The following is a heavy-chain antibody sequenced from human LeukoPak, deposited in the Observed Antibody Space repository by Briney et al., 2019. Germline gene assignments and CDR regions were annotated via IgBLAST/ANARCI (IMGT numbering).Heavy chain of an antibody. J-gene: IGHJ4*02. V-gene: IGHV1-2*02. Sequence: ASVKVSCKASGYTFTGYYMHWVRQAPGQGLEWMGWINPNSGGTNYAQKFQGRVTMTRDTSIGTAYMELSRLRSDDTAVYYCARFGGSSSYWVSDWGQGTLVTVSS. CDR1: GYTFTGYY. CDR2: INPNSGGT. CDR3: ARFGGSSSYWVSD. D-gene: IGHD6-6*01.